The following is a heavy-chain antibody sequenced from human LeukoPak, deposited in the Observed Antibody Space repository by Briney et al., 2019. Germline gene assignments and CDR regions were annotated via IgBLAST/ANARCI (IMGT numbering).Heavy chain of an antibody. CDR3: AKLGGSYHFSC. D-gene: IGHD1-26*01. CDR1: GFTFSSYA. V-gene: IGHV3-23*01. J-gene: IGHJ4*02. Sequence: GGSLRLSCAASGFTFSSYAMSWVRQAPGKGLEWVSAISGSGGSTYYADSVKGRFTISRDNSKNTLYLQMNSLGAEDTAVYYCAKLGGSYHFSCWGQGTLVTVSS. CDR2: ISGSGGST.